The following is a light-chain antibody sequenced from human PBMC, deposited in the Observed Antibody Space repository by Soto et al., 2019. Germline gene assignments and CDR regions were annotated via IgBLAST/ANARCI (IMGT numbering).Light chain of an antibody. CDR1: ESIDSNF. CDR2: AAS. V-gene: IGKV3-20*01. Sequence: EIVLTQSPGTLSLSPGGSAALSCRSTESIDSNFLAWYQQNPGQAPRLLIYAASSRATGIPDRFSGSGSGTDFPLFINRLEPDDFAVYYRQQYGSSGTFGQGTK. J-gene: IGKJ1*01. CDR3: QQYGSSGT.